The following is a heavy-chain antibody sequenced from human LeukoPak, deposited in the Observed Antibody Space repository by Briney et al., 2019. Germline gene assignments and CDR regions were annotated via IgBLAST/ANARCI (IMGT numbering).Heavy chain of an antibody. V-gene: IGHV4-31*03. D-gene: IGHD3-3*01. CDR3: ARGLRFLEWSIGY. J-gene: IGHJ4*02. Sequence: SGTLSLTCTVSGGSISSGGYYWSWIRQHPGKGLEWIGYIYYSGSTYYNPSLKSRVTISVDTSKNQFSLKLSSVTAADTAVYYCARGLRFLEWSIGYWGQGTLVTVSS. CDR1: GGSISSGGYY. CDR2: IYYSGST.